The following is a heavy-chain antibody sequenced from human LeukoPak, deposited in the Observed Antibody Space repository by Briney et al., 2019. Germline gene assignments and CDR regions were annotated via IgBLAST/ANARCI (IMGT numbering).Heavy chain of an antibody. CDR2: ISAYNGNT. CDR1: GYTFTSYG. J-gene: IGHJ4*02. D-gene: IGHD1-26*01. CDR3: ARDGDIAGATGYVDY. Sequence: ASVKVSCKASGYTFTSYGISWVRQAPGQGLEWMGWISAYNGNTNYAQKLQGRVTMTTDTSTSTAYMELRSLRSDDTAVYYCARDGDIAGATGYVDYWGQGTLVTVSS. V-gene: IGHV1-18*01.